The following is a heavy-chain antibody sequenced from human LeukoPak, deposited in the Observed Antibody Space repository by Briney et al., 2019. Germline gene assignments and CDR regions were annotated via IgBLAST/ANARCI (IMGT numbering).Heavy chain of an antibody. J-gene: IGHJ4*02. Sequence: PSETLSLTCAVYGGSFSGYYWSWIRQPPGKGLEWIGEINHSGSTNYNPSLKSRVTISVDTSKNQFSPKLSSVTAADTAVYYCARGGRWLPYYFDYWGQGTLVTVSS. CDR3: ARGGRWLPYYFDY. CDR1: GGSFSGYY. V-gene: IGHV4-34*01. CDR2: INHSGST. D-gene: IGHD5-24*01.